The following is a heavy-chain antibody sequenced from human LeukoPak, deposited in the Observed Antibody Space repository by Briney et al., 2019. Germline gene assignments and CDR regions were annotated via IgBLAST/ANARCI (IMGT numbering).Heavy chain of an antibody. D-gene: IGHD5-18*01. J-gene: IGHJ5*02. V-gene: IGHV4-61*01. CDR1: GGSVSSGSYY. CDR3: ARQGYSYGPNWFDP. Sequence: SETLSLTCTVSGGSVSSGSYYWSWIRQAPGKGLEWIGYIYYSGSTNYNPSLKSRVTISVDTSKNQFSLKLSSVTAADTAVYYCARQGYSYGPNWFDPWGQGTLVTVSS. CDR2: IYYSGST.